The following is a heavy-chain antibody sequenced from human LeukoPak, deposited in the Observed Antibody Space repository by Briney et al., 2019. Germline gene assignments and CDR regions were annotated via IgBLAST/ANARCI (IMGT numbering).Heavy chain of an antibody. CDR2: IDSDGSST. CDR3: ARHVIHGWNFDY. Sequence: GGSLRLSCAASGFTFSSYWMHWVRQAPGKGLVWVSRIDSDGSSTNYADSVKGGFTISRDNAKNTLYLQMNSLRAEDTAVYYCARHVIHGWNFDYWGQGTLVSVSS. J-gene: IGHJ4*02. D-gene: IGHD2/OR15-2a*01. V-gene: IGHV3-74*01. CDR1: GFTFSSYW.